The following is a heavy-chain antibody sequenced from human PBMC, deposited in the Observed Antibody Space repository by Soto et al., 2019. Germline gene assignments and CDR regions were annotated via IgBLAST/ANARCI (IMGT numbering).Heavy chain of an antibody. CDR2: ISGSGGST. J-gene: IGHJ4*02. CDR3: AKDLVLGSGGNS. CDR1: GFTFSSYA. D-gene: IGHD2-15*01. V-gene: IGHV3-23*01. Sequence: EVQLLESGGGLVQPGGSLRLSCAASGFTFSSYAMSWVRQAPGKGLEWVSAISGSGGSTYYADSVKGRSTISRDNSKNTLYLQMNSLRAEDTAVYYCAKDLVLGSGGNSWGQGTLVTVSS.